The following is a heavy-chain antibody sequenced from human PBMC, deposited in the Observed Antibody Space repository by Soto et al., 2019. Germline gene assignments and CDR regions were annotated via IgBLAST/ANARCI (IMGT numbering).Heavy chain of an antibody. D-gene: IGHD5-18*01. J-gene: IGHJ5*02. Sequence: SETLSLTCTVSGGSISSYYWSWIRQPPWKGLEWIGYIYYSGSTNYNPSLKSRVTISVDTSKNQFSLKLSSVTAADTAVYYCARVSGGGYSYGYWFDPWGQGTLVTVSS. CDR1: GGSISSYY. CDR3: ARVSGGGYSYGYWFDP. V-gene: IGHV4-59*01. CDR2: IYYSGST.